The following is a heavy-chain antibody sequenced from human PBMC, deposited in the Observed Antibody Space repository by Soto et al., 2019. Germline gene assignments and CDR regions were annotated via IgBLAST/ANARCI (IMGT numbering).Heavy chain of an antibody. V-gene: IGHV3-23*01. D-gene: IGHD6-25*01. CDR1: GLAFSNYA. J-gene: IGHJ4*02. CDR2: ISASGYSA. Sequence: GGSLRLSCAATGLAFSNYAISWFRQAPGKGLEWVSTISASGYSAYYGGAVKGRFTTSRDNSKSTLYLQMNRLRADDTAVYYCAKSEQRWEAFDDCGQGTQVTVSS. CDR3: AKSEQRWEAFDD.